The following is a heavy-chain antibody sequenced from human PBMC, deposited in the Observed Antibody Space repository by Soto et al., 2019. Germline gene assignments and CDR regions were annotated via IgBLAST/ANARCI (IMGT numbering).Heavy chain of an antibody. CDR2: INGYNANT. CDR3: ARGDSPVHFDH. Sequence: QVHLVQSGLEVKKPGASVKVSCKTSGYTFSNYGIAWVRQAPGQGLEWMGWINGYNANTNYAQKFQGRVTMTIDTSATTAYLGLRSLRSDDTAVFYCARGDSPVHFDHWGQGTLVTVST. J-gene: IGHJ4*02. V-gene: IGHV1-18*01. D-gene: IGHD4-4*01. CDR1: GYTFSNYG.